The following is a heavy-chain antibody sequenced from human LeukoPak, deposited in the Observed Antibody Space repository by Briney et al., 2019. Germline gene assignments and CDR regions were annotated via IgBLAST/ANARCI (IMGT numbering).Heavy chain of an antibody. Sequence: SETLSLTCAVYGGSFSGYYWSWIRQPPGKGLEWIGEINHSGSTNYNPSLKSRVTISVDTSKNQFSLKLSSVTAADTAVYYCAIRRSGNYRSSPFDYWGQGTLVTVSS. D-gene: IGHD4-11*01. J-gene: IGHJ4*02. CDR2: INHSGST. CDR1: GGSFSGYY. CDR3: AIRRSGNYRSSPFDY. V-gene: IGHV4-34*01.